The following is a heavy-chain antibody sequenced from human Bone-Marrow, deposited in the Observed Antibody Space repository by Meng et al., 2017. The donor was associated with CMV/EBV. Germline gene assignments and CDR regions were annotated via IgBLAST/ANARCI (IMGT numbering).Heavy chain of an antibody. D-gene: IGHD6-13*01. CDR3: ARVIAAADFFDY. CDR1: GFAFSRYW. Sequence: GGSLRLSCAASGFAFSRYWMTWVRQAPGKGLEWVANIKEDGSEGYYVDSVKGRFTISRDNAKKSLYLQMNSLRPEDTAVYYCARVIAAADFFDYWGQGTLVTASS. V-gene: IGHV3-7*01. CDR2: IKEDGSEG. J-gene: IGHJ4*02.